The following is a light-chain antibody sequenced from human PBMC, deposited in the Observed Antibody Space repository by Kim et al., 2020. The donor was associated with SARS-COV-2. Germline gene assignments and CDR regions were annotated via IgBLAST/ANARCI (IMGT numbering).Light chain of an antibody. Sequence: QLVLTQSPSASASLGASVKLTCTLSSGHSRNAIAWHQQQPERGPRYLMKLNSDGSHTKGAGIPGRFSGSSSGAERYLTISSLQSEDEANYYCQTWDTLIYVFGGGTHLTVL. V-gene: IGLV4-69*01. CDR2: LNSDGSH. CDR1: SGHSRNA. J-gene: IGLJ3*02. CDR3: QTWDTLIYV.